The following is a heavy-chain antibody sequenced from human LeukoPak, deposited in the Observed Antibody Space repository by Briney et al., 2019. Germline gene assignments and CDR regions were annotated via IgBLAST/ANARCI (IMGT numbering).Heavy chain of an antibody. V-gene: IGHV4-39*07. J-gene: IGHJ4*02. D-gene: IGHD3-22*01. Sequence: PSETLSLTCTVSGGSISSSSYYWGWIRQPPGKGLEWIGSIYYSGSTYYNPSLKSRATISVDTSKNQFSLKLSSVTAADTAVYYCARPSRYYDSSGFFDYWGQGTLVTVSS. CDR1: GGSISSSSYY. CDR2: IYYSGST. CDR3: ARPSRYYDSSGFFDY.